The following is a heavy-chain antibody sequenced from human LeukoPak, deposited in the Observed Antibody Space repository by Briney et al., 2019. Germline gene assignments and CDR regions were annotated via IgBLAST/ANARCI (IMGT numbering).Heavy chain of an antibody. CDR2: INHSGST. D-gene: IGHD2-21*02. Sequence: PSENLSLNCAVYGGSFSGYYWSWIRQPPGKGLEWIGEINHSGSTNYNPSLKSRVTISVDTSKNQFSLKLSSVAAADTAVYYCAGVPHIVVVTAIASQAFDIWGQGTMVTVSS. V-gene: IGHV4-34*01. CDR3: AGVPHIVVVTAIASQAFDI. CDR1: GGSFSGYY. J-gene: IGHJ3*02.